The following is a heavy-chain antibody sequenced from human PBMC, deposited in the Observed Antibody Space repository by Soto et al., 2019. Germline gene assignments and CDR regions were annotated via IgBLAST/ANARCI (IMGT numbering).Heavy chain of an antibody. CDR1: VFTFDDYA. D-gene: IGHD6-13*01. Sequence: PGGSLRLSGAASVFTFDDYAMHWVRQVPGKGLEWVSGINWNSGSIGYGDSVKGRFAISRDNAKNSLHLQMNSLSAEDTAFYYCVKDESINWYSGHFRHWGQGTLVTV. CDR3: VKDESINWYSGHFRH. CDR2: INWNSGSI. J-gene: IGHJ1*01. V-gene: IGHV3-9*01.